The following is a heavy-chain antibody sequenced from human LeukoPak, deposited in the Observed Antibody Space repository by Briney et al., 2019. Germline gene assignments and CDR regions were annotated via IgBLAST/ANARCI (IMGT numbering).Heavy chain of an antibody. Sequence: ASVKVSCKASGYTFTSYGISWMRQAPGQGLEWMGWISAYNGNTNYAQKLQGRVTMTTDTSTSTAYMELRSLRSDDTAVYYCARVGPGHGYSYGYGRMDVWGKGTTVTVSS. CDR2: ISAYNGNT. V-gene: IGHV1-18*01. CDR3: ARVGPGHGYSYGYGRMDV. CDR1: GYTFTSYG. D-gene: IGHD5-18*01. J-gene: IGHJ6*04.